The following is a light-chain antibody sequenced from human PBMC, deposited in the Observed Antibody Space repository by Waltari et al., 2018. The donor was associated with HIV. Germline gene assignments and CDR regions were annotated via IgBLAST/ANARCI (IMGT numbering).Light chain of an antibody. V-gene: IGLV1-40*01. CDR3: QSYDSSLSGSEV. J-gene: IGLJ2*01. Sequence: QSVLTQPPSVSGAPGQRVPIPCTGNHSNIRPNYDVHWSQQLPGTAPTLLIYGNTNRPSGVPDRFSGSKSGTSASLVITGLRAEDEADYYCQSYDSSLSGSEVFGGGTKLSVL. CDR1: HSNIRPNYD. CDR2: GNT.